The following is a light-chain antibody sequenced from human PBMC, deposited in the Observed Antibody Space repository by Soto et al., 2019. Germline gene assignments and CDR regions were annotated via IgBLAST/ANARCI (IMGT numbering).Light chain of an antibody. V-gene: IGLV2-8*01. J-gene: IGLJ3*02. CDR2: EVN. CDR3: SSFAANDNVV. Sequence: QSALTQPPSASGSPGQSVTISCTGTSSDVGAYDYVCWYQQHPGKAPKLIIYEVNKRPSGVPDRFSGSKSGNTASLTVSGLQAGDEADYYCSSFAANDNVVFGGGTQLTVL. CDR1: SSDVGAYDY.